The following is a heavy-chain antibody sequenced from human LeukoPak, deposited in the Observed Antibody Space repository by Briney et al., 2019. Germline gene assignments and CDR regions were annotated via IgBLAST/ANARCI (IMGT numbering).Heavy chain of an antibody. Sequence: SETLSLTCAVYGGSFSGYYWSWIRQPPGKGLEWIGEINHSGSTNYNPSLKSRVTISVDTSKNQFSLKLSSVTAADTAVYYCARGRRGIAVAVKVFDIWGQGAMVTVSS. CDR3: ARGRRGIAVAVKVFDI. J-gene: IGHJ3*02. CDR1: GGSFSGYY. D-gene: IGHD6-19*01. V-gene: IGHV4-34*01. CDR2: INHSGST.